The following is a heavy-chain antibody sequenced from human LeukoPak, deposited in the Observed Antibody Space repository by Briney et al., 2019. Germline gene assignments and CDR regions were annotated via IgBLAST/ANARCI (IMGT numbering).Heavy chain of an antibody. CDR3: ARKPPGIAANDY. V-gene: IGHV1-2*02. CDR2: IDPNSGGT. CDR1: GYTFTGYY. Sequence: ASVKVSCKASGYTFTGYYIQWVRQAPGQGLEWMGWIDPNSGGTNYAQKFQGRVTMTRDTSISTAYMELSRLRSDDTAVYYCARKPPGIAANDYWGQGTLVTVSS. D-gene: IGHD6-13*01. J-gene: IGHJ4*02.